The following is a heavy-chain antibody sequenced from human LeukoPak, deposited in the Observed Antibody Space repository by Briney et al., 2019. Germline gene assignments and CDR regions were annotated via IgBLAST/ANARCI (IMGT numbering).Heavy chain of an antibody. J-gene: IGHJ5*02. CDR3: AKEVGYCTSSNCYSWFDP. D-gene: IGHD2-2*02. V-gene: IGHV3-23*01. CDR1: GFILGSYA. CDR2: VSGSGGST. Sequence: GGSLRLSCAASGFILGSYAMSWVRQAPGKGLEWVSGVSGSGGSTYYADSVKGRFTITRDNSKNTLYLQMNSLRGEDTADYHCAKEVGYCTSSNCYSWFDPWGQGTQVTVSS.